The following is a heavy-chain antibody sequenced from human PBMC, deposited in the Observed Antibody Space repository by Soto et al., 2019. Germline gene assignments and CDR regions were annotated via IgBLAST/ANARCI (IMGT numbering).Heavy chain of an antibody. CDR2: IYYSGST. D-gene: IGHD6-13*01. CDR1: GDSISSSSYY. CDR3: ARHRGSSSNFDY. V-gene: IGHV4-39*01. J-gene: IGHJ4*02. Sequence: QLQLQESGPRLIKPSETLSLTCTVSGDSISSSSYYWGWIRQPPGKGLEWIGSIYYSGSTYYNPSLKGRVGGGGGGGGGGWGVKMRSVTAADTAVYYCARHRGSSSNFDYWGQGTLVTVSS.